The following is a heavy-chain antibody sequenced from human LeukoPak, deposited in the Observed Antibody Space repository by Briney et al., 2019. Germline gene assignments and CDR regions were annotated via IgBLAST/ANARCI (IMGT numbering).Heavy chain of an antibody. D-gene: IGHD4-17*01. CDR2: IKEDGSEN. Sequence: GGSLRLSCAASGLTFSSHWMHWVRQAPGKGLEWVANIKEDGSENYYVDSVKGRFTISRDNAENSLYLQMNSLRVEDTALYYCARYGNNVDNAFDIWGQGTMVTVSS. J-gene: IGHJ3*02. V-gene: IGHV3-7*01. CDR3: ARYGNNVDNAFDI. CDR1: GLTFSSHW.